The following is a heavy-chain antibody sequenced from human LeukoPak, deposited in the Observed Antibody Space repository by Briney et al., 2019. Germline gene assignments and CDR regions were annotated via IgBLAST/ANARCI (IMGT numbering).Heavy chain of an antibody. V-gene: IGHV3-21*01. J-gene: IGHJ4*03. CDR1: GFTFSSYW. Sequence: GGSLRLSCAASGFTFSSYWMNWVRQAPGKGLEWVSSINSVGSHIYYRDSVKGRFTISRDNAKNSVYLQMNNLRAADTALYYCTRDPAYYLRYGYFDYWGQGILVSVSS. D-gene: IGHD1-26*01. CDR2: INSVGSHI. CDR3: TRDPAYYLRYGYFDY.